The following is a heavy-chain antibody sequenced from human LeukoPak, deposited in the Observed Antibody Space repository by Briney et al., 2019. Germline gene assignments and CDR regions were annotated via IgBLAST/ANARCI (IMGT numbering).Heavy chain of an antibody. V-gene: IGHV4-38-2*01. J-gene: IGHJ4*02. Sequence: SETLSLTCAVSGYSISSGYYWGWIRQPPGKGLEWIGSVYHSGSTYSNPSLRSRVTISVDTSKNQFSLKLSSVTAADTAVYYCALTLWLSLQPVSDYWGQGILVTVSS. CDR1: GYSISSGYY. CDR3: ALTLWLSLQPVSDY. CDR2: VYHSGST. D-gene: IGHD3-22*01.